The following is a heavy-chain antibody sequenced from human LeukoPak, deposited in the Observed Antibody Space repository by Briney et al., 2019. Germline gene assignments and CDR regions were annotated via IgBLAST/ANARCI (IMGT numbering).Heavy chain of an antibody. Sequence: SETLSLTCAVCGGSFSGYYWSWIRQPPGKGLEWIGEINHSGSTYYNPSLKSRVTISVDTSKNQFSLKLSSVTAADTAVYYCATGYDYVWGSYRYLYYFDYWGQGTLVTVSS. V-gene: IGHV4-34*01. CDR2: INHSGST. J-gene: IGHJ4*02. CDR3: ATGYDYVWGSYRYLYYFDY. CDR1: GGSFSGYY. D-gene: IGHD3-16*02.